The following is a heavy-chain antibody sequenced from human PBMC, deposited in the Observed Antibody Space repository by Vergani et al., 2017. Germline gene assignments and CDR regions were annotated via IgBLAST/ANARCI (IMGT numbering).Heavy chain of an antibody. CDR1: GFTFSNYA. V-gene: IGHV3-23*01. Sequence: EVQLLESGGGLVQPGGSLRLSCAASGFTFSNYAMSWVRQAPGKGLEWVSGISGTGGSTYYADSVQGRFTISRDNSKNTLYLQMNSLRAEDAALYYCAKVPSSGSRVNWFDPWGQGTLVTVSS. D-gene: IGHD3-10*01. CDR3: AKVPSSGSRVNWFDP. CDR2: ISGTGGST. J-gene: IGHJ5*02.